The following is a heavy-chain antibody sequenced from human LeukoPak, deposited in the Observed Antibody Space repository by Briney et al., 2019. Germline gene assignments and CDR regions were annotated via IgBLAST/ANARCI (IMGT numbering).Heavy chain of an antibody. CDR3: AKDGDDYYGSGSHVDY. Sequence: PGGSLRLSCTASGLIFGDYAMTWVRQAPGKGLEWVAFIRYDGSQKYYADSVKGRFTISRDNSKNTLYVQMNSLRAEDTAVYYCAKDGDDYYGSGSHVDYWGQGTLVTVSS. CDR1: GLIFGDYA. CDR2: IRYDGSQK. V-gene: IGHV3-30*02. J-gene: IGHJ4*02. D-gene: IGHD3-10*01.